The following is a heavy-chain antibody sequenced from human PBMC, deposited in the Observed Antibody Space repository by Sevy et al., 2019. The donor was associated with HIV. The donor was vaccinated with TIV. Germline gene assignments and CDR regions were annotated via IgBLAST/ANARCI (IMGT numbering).Heavy chain of an antibody. V-gene: IGHV3-11*04. Sequence: GGCLRLSCAASGFTFSDYYMSWIRQAPGKGLEWISYICSSGSAIYYADSVKGGFTISRDNAKNSLYLQMNSLRAEDTAVYYCARITGWRFDYWGQGTLVTVSS. D-gene: IGHD6-19*01. CDR2: ICSSGSAI. CDR1: GFTFSDYY. J-gene: IGHJ4*02. CDR3: ARITGWRFDY.